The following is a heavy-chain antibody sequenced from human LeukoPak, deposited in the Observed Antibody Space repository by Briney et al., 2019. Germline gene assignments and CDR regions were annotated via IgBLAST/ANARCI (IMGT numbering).Heavy chain of an antibody. CDR1: RYTFTTYD. J-gene: IGHJ3*02. V-gene: IGHV1-8*01. CDR2: MNPNSGNT. Sequence: ASVKVSCKASRYTFTTYDINWVRQATGRGLEWMGWMNPNSGNTGYAQKFHGRVTMTRNTSISTAYMELSSLRSEDTAVYYCARGRDAFDIWGQGTMVTVSS. CDR3: ARGRDAFDI.